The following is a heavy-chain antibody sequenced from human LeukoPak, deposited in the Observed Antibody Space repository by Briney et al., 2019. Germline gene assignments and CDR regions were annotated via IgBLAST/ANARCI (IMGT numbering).Heavy chain of an antibody. V-gene: IGHV3-23*01. CDR2: ISGSGGST. CDR1: GFTFSSYA. D-gene: IGHD1-26*01. J-gene: IGHJ4*02. CDR3: ARDRRGGSPRYYFDY. Sequence: GGSLRLSCAASGFTFSSYAMNWVRQAPGKGLEWVSTISGSGGSTFYADSVKGRFTISRDNSKNTLYLQMNSLRAEDTAVYYCARDRRGGSPRYYFDYWGQGTLVTVSS.